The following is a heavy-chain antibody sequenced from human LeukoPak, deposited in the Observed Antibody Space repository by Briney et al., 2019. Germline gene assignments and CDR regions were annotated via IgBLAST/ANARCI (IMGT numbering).Heavy chain of an antibody. V-gene: IGHV3-33*01. J-gene: IGHJ4*02. CDR1: GFTFSSYG. Sequence: GRSLRLSCAASGFTFSSYGMHWVRQATGKGLEWVAVIWYDGSNKYYADSVKGRFTISRDNSKNTLYLQMNSLRAEDTAVYYCARDEYSGSYLADYWGQGTLVTVSS. D-gene: IGHD1-26*01. CDR3: ARDEYSGSYLADY. CDR2: IWYDGSNK.